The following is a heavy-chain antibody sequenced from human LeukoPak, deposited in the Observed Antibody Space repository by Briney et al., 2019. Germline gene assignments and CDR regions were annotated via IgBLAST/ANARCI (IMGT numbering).Heavy chain of an antibody. V-gene: IGHV3-33*06. CDR3: AKGGSSGWYYFDY. CDR1: GFTFSNYG. Sequence: GGSLRLSCAASGFTFSNYGMHWVRQAPGKGLEWVAVIWYDGSNKYYGDSVKGRFTISRDNSKNTLYLQMNSLRAEDTAVYYCAKGGSSGWYYFDYWGQGTLVTVSS. J-gene: IGHJ4*02. D-gene: IGHD6-19*01. CDR2: IWYDGSNK.